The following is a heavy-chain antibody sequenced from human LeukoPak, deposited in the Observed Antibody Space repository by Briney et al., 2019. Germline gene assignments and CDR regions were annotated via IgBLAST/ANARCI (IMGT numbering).Heavy chain of an antibody. D-gene: IGHD3-22*01. CDR1: GFIFDDYD. J-gene: IGHJ4*02. V-gene: IGHV3-20*04. CDR2: INWNGNTI. Sequence: GGSLRLSCAASGFIFDDYDMNWVRQAPGKGLEWVSHINWNGNTIGYGDSVKGRFTISRDNAKNSLYLQMNSLRAEDTAFYYCARGLMGGYPCFENWGQGTLVTVSS. CDR3: ARGLMGGYPCFEN.